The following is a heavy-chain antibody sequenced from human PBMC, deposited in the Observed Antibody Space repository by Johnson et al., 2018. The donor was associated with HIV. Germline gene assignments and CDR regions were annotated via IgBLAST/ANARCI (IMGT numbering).Heavy chain of an antibody. J-gene: IGHJ3*02. V-gene: IGHV3-30*04. CDR1: GFTLSSYA. D-gene: IGHD3-10*01. Sequence: QVQVVESGGGVVQPGRSLRLSCVASGFTLSSYAMHWVRQAPGKGLEWVGVIALDGSNTYYADSVKGRFTISRDNPKNTLFLQMNSLRAEDTAVYYCARDPNMSKKLWFREADAFDIWGQGTMVTVSS. CDR3: ARDPNMSKKLWFREADAFDI. CDR2: IALDGSNT.